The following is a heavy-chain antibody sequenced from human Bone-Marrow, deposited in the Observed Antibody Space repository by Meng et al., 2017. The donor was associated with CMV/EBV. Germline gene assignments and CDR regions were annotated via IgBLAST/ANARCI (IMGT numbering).Heavy chain of an antibody. CDR2: INPNSGGT. Sequence: ASVKVSCKASGYTFTSYAMNWVRQAPGQGLEWMGWINPNSGGTNYAQKFQGRVTMTRDTSISTAYMELSRLRSDDTAVYYCAILLRAAAFDYWGQGTLVTVSS. V-gene: IGHV1-2*02. D-gene: IGHD6-13*01. J-gene: IGHJ4*02. CDR3: AILLRAAAFDY. CDR1: GYTFTSYA.